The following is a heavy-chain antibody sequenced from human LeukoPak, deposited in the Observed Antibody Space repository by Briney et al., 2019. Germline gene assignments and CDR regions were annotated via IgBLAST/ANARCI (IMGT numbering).Heavy chain of an antibody. D-gene: IGHD6-19*01. V-gene: IGHV3-53*01. J-gene: IGHJ4*02. CDR2: SYSDGGT. CDR3: ARAEDWGAVAGAYFFDY. Sequence: GGSLRLSCTSSGFSISYKYMSWVRQAPGKGLEWVSTSYSDGGTYYADSLKGRFTISGDASKNTLYLQMHSLRAEDTAVYYCARAEDWGAVAGAYFFDYWGQGTLVTVYS. CDR1: GFSISYKY.